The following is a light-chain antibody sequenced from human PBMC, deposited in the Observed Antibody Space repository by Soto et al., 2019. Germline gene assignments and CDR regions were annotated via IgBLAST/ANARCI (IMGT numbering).Light chain of an antibody. V-gene: IGKV3-20*01. CDR2: GAS. Sequence: DIVLTQSPGTLSLSPGERATLSCRASQSVTSSYLAWYQHKPGQAPRLLIYGASSRATGIPDRFSGSASGTDFTLTISRLEPEDFAVYFCQQYGALPRFGQGTRLEIK. J-gene: IGKJ5*01. CDR1: QSVTSSY. CDR3: QQYGALPR.